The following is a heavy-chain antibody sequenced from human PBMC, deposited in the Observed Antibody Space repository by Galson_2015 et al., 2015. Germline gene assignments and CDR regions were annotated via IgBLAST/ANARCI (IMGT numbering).Heavy chain of an antibody. CDR3: ARDKFYYDSSGYYEGAFFDY. J-gene: IGHJ4*02. CDR1: GFTFSSYG. V-gene: IGHV3-33*01. CDR2: IWYDGSNK. Sequence: SLRLSCAASGFTFSSYGMHWVRQAPGKGLEWVAVIWYDGSNKYCADSVKGRFTISRDNSKNTLYLQMNSLRAEDTAVYYCARDKFYYDSSGYYEGAFFDYWGQGTLVTVSS. D-gene: IGHD3-22*01.